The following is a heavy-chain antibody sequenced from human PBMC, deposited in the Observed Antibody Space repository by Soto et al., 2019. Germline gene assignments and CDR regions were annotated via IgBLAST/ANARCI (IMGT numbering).Heavy chain of an antibody. CDR3: ARVVSGSYLDY. D-gene: IGHD1-26*01. Sequence: QVQLQESGPGLVKASQTLSLTCTVSGGTITTGGHFWSWIRQYPGKGLEWIGYIYYSGTTHYNPSLKSRVTISIDTSKNQFSLNLSSVIAADSAVYYCARVVSGSYLDYWGQGTLVTGSS. CDR2: IYYSGTT. CDR1: GGTITTGGHF. V-gene: IGHV4-31*03. J-gene: IGHJ4*02.